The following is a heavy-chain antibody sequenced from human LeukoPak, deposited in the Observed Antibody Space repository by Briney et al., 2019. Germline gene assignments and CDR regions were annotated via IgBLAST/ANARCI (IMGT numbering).Heavy chain of an antibody. Sequence: GGSLRLSCAASGFTFSTYWMHWVRQGPGKGLVWVSHINNDGSSTVYADSVKGRFTISRDNAKNTLYLQMNSLRAEDTAVYYCARSRYCSRTSCYDVVGFDPWGQGTLVTVSS. CDR2: INNDGSST. D-gene: IGHD2-2*01. CDR1: GFTFSTYW. CDR3: ARSRYCSRTSCYDVVGFDP. V-gene: IGHV3-74*01. J-gene: IGHJ5*02.